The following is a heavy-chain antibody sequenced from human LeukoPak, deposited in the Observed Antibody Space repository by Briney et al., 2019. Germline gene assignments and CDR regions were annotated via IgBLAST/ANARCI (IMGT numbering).Heavy chain of an antibody. CDR2: ISYDGSNK. CDR1: GFTFSSYA. J-gene: IGHJ4*02. D-gene: IGHD5-18*01. Sequence: GGSLRLSRAASGFTFSSYAMHWVRQAPGKGLEWVAVISYDGSNKYYADSVKGRFTISRDNSKNTLYLQMNSLRAEDTAVYYCARDPVDTAALDFDYWGQGTLVTVSS. CDR3: ARDPVDTAALDFDY. V-gene: IGHV3-30*01.